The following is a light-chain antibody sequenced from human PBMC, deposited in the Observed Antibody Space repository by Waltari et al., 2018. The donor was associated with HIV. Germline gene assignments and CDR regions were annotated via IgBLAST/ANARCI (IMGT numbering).Light chain of an antibody. V-gene: IGLV2-14*01. CDR1: NSDIGAYDY. CDR3: SSYAATTTIV. Sequence: QSVLTQPASVSGSPGQSITISCTGTNSDIGAYDYVSWYKQPPGKAPKLLIYEGTIRSPGISYRVSGSKSGNTASMTISGLQAEDEAHYYCSSYAATTTIVFGGGTRLTVL. CDR2: EGT. J-gene: IGLJ3*02.